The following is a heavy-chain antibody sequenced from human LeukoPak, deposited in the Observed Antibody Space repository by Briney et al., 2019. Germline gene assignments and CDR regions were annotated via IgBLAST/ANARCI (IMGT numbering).Heavy chain of an antibody. Sequence: SGGSLRLSCAASGFTFSSYSMNWVRQAPGKGLEWVSSISSSSSYIYYADSVKGRVTISRDNAKNSLYLQMNSLRAEDTAVYYCARDRGSGWYPNFDYWGQGTLVTVSS. CDR2: ISSSSSYI. D-gene: IGHD6-19*01. V-gene: IGHV3-21*01. CDR3: ARDRGSGWYPNFDY. J-gene: IGHJ4*02. CDR1: GFTFSSYS.